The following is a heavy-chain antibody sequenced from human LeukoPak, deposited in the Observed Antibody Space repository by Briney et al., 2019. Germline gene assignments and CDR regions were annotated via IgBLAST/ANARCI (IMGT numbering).Heavy chain of an antibody. Sequence: SETLSLTCTVSGDSISSSSYYWGRVRQPPGRGLEWHGRIYYSGSTYYHSSLKSRLTISEDTAKNQFALELRSVCAANTAVYYCARHIGFWSGYSAYWGQGTLVTVS. J-gene: IGHJ4*02. CDR2: IYYSGST. CDR1: GDSISSSSYY. V-gene: IGHV4-39*01. CDR3: ARHIGFWSGYSAY. D-gene: IGHD3-3*01.